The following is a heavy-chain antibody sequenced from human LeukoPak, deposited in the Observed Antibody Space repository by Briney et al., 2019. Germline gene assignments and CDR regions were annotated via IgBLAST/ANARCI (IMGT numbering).Heavy chain of an antibody. D-gene: IGHD3-10*01. Sequence: GGSLRLSCAASGFTLSSYWMAWVRQAPGKGLEWVANIKQDGSEKYFVDSVKGRFTISRDNTKNSLYLQMNSLRAEDTAVYYCAREYYYGTGSYGYWGQGTLVTVSS. CDR3: AREYYYGTGSYGY. CDR1: GFTLSSYW. J-gene: IGHJ4*02. V-gene: IGHV3-7*01. CDR2: IKQDGSEK.